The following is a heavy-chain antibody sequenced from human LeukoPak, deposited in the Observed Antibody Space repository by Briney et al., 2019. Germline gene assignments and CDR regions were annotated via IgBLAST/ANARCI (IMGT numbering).Heavy chain of an antibody. CDR3: AKRSPPDYYDFWSGLPDY. Sequence: GGSLRLSCAASGFTFSSYAMSWVRQAPGKGLEWVSAISGSGGSTYYADSVKGRFTISRDNSKNTLYLQMNSLRAEDTAVYYCAKRSPPDYYDFWSGLPDYWGQGTLVTVSS. V-gene: IGHV3-23*01. J-gene: IGHJ4*02. D-gene: IGHD3-3*01. CDR1: GFTFSSYA. CDR2: ISGSGGST.